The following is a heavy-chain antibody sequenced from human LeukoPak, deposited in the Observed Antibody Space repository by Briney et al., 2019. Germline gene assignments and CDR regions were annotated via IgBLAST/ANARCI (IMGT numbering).Heavy chain of an antibody. Sequence: ASVKVSCKASGYTFTSYDINWVRQATGQGLEWTGWMNPNSGNTGYAQKFQGRVTITRNTSISTAYMELSSLRSEDTAVYYCARVLSSSWYYYYYYMDVWGKGTTVTVSS. CDR3: ARVLSSSWYYYYYYMDV. J-gene: IGHJ6*03. CDR1: GYTFTSYD. CDR2: MNPNSGNT. V-gene: IGHV1-8*03. D-gene: IGHD6-13*01.